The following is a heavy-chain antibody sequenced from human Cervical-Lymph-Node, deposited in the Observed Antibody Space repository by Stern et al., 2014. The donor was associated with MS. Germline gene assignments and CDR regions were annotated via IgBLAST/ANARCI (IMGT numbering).Heavy chain of an antibody. Sequence: QVQLVQSGGGLVKPGGSLRLSCAASGFTFSDYYMSWIRQAPGKGLECVSYISGSGSTIYSADSVKGRFTISRDNAKNSLYLQMNSLRAEDTAVYYCARGYDLNYYYYGMDVWGQGTTVTVSS. CDR1: GFTFSDYY. V-gene: IGHV3-11*01. CDR2: ISGSGSTI. CDR3: ARGYDLNYYYYGMDV. J-gene: IGHJ6*02. D-gene: IGHD5-12*01.